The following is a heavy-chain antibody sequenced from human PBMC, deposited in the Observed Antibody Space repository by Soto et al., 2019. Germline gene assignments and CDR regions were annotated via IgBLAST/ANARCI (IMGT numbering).Heavy chain of an antibody. CDR2: IYWDHSK. CDR3: AHKGSGSRAIDY. J-gene: IGHJ4*02. V-gene: IGHV2-5*02. D-gene: IGHD3-10*01. CDR1: GFSLSTSGVG. Sequence: QITLKESGPTLVKPTQTLTLTCTFSGFSLSTSGVGVGWIRQPPGKALEWLAVIYWDHSKTYSPSLKSRLTITKDTSRDQEVLTMTNMDPVDTATYYCAHKGSGSRAIDYWGQGALVTVSS.